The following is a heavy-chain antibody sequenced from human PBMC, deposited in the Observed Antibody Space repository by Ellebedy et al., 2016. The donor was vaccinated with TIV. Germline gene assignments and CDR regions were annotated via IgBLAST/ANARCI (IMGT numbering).Heavy chain of an antibody. J-gene: IGHJ4*02. CDR2: INPNSGGT. CDR1: GYTFTGYY. D-gene: IGHD5-12*01. Sequence: ASVKVSXXASGYTFTGYYMHWVRQAPGQGLEWMGWINPNSGGTNYAQKFQGRVTMTRDTSISTAYMELSRLRSDDTAVYYCARGLVATIVNFDYWGQGTLVTVSS. V-gene: IGHV1-2*02. CDR3: ARGLVATIVNFDY.